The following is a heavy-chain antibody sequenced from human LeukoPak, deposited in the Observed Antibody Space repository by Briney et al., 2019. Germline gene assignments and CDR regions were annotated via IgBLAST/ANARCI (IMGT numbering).Heavy chain of an antibody. V-gene: IGHV3-74*01. J-gene: IGHJ4*02. CDR3: VRDGRGTKPLDY. D-gene: IGHD1-26*01. Sequence: PGGSLRLSCATSGFTFSGYWMHWVRQAPGKGLVWVSLIYGDGGTAYYADSVEGRFTISRDNAKNTLYLQMDSLRVDDTAVYYCVRDGRGTKPLDYWGQGTLVTVSS. CDR2: IYGDGGTA. CDR1: GFTFSGYW.